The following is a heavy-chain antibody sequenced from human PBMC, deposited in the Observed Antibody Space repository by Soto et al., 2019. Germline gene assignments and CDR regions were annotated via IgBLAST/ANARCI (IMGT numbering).Heavy chain of an antibody. D-gene: IGHD3-3*01. J-gene: IGHJ4*02. V-gene: IGHV1-3*01. CDR1: GYTFTSHA. CDR2: INAGNGNT. CDR3: ARSTLGDFWSGYYTGSSGDY. Sequence: GASVKVSCKASGYTFTSHAMHWVRQAPGQRLEWMGWINAGNGNTKYSQKFQGRVTITRDTSASTAYMELSSLRSEDTAVYYCARSTLGDFWSGYYTGSSGDYWGQGTLVTVSS.